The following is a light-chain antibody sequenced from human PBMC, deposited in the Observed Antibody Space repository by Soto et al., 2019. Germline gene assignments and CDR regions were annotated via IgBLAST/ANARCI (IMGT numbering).Light chain of an antibody. Sequence: EIVMTQSPATLSVSPGERATLSCRASQSVSRFLAWYQQKPGQSPRLLIYAASTRATGVPARFSGSGSGTEFTLTISSLQSEDFAVYYCQQYNQWPPWTFGQGTKVEIK. CDR1: QSVSRF. V-gene: IGKV3-15*01. J-gene: IGKJ1*01. CDR3: QQYNQWPPWT. CDR2: AAS.